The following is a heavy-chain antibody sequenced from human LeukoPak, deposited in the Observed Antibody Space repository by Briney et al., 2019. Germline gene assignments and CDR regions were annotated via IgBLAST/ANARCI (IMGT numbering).Heavy chain of an antibody. D-gene: IGHD1-26*01. CDR3: ARADSGSYYFGFDY. CDR2: IYYSGST. CDR1: GGSISSYY. V-gene: IGHV4-59*01. Sequence: PSETLSLTCTVSGGSISSYYWSWIRQPPGKGLEWIGYIYYSGSTNYNPSLKSRVTISVDTSKNQFSLKLSSVTAADTAVYYCARADSGSYYFGFDYWGQGTLVTVSS. J-gene: IGHJ4*02.